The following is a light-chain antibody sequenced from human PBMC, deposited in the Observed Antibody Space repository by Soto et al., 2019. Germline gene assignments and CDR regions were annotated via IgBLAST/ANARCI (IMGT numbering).Light chain of an antibody. CDR1: SSDVGNYNL. V-gene: IGLV2-23*01. Sequence: QSALTQPASVSGSPGQSITVSCNGTSSDVGNYNLVSWYQQYPGKAPKLMIYEATKRPSGVSDRFSASKSGNTASLTISGLQADDEADYYCCSYAPSATRIFGGGIKLTVL. CDR3: CSYAPSATRI. CDR2: EAT. J-gene: IGLJ2*01.